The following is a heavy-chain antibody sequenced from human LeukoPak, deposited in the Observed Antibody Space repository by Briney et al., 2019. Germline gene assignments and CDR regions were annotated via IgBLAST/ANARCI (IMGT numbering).Heavy chain of an antibody. Sequence: GESLKISCKGSGYSFTNYWIGWVRQMPGKGLEWMGIIYPGDSDTRYSPSFQGQVTISAGKSISTAYLQWSSLKASDTAMYYCARVVVVANPEFDPWGQGTLVTVSS. J-gene: IGHJ5*02. D-gene: IGHD2-15*01. V-gene: IGHV5-51*01. CDR2: IYPGDSDT. CDR1: GYSFTNYW. CDR3: ARVVVVANPEFDP.